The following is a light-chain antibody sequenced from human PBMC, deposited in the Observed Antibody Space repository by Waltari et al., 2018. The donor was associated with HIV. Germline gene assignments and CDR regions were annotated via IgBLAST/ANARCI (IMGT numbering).Light chain of an antibody. J-gene: IGLJ1*01. CDR1: RSNIGAGYH. Sequence: QSVLTQPPSVSGAPGQRVTIPCTGSRSNIGAGYHVHWYQQLPGTAPKLLIYGNSNRPSGVPDRFSGSKSGTSASLAITGLQAEDEADYHCQSHDSSLSGYVFGTGTKVTVL. CDR3: QSHDSSLSGYV. V-gene: IGLV1-40*01. CDR2: GNS.